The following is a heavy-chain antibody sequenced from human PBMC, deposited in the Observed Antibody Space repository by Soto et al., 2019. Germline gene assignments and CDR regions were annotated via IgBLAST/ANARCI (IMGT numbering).Heavy chain of an antibody. V-gene: IGHV4-34*01. CDR2: INHSGST. J-gene: IGHJ5*02. Sequence: QVQLQQWGAGLLKPSETLSLTCAVYGGSFSGYYWSWIRQPPGKGLEWIGEINHSGSTNYNPSLKSRVTISVDTSTTQFSLKLSCVTAADTAVYYCARRFVVVPAAEDWFDPWGQGTLVTVSS. D-gene: IGHD2-2*01. CDR3: ARRFVVVPAAEDWFDP. CDR1: GGSFSGYY.